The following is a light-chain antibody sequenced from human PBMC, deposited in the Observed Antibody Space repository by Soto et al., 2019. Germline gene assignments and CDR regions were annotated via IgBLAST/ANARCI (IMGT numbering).Light chain of an antibody. V-gene: IGLV2-14*01. CDR1: SSDVGAYNY. CDR3: SSYTNRRIYV. J-gene: IGLJ1*01. CDR2: AVS. Sequence: QSALTQPASVSGSPGQSITISCTGTSSDVGAYNYVSWYQQHPGRAPKLVIYAVSSRPSGVSNRFSGSKSDNTASLPISGLQAEDEADYYCSSYTNRRIYVFGTGTKVTVL.